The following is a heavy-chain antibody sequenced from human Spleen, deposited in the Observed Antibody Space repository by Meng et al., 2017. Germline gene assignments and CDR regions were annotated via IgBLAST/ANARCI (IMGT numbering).Heavy chain of an antibody. CDR3: ARDEDITAAGKLFGDY. CDR1: GYTFTGYY. D-gene: IGHD6-25*01. J-gene: IGHJ4*02. V-gene: IGHV1-69*13. Sequence: SVKVSCKASGYTFTGYYMHWVRQAPGQGLEWMGTIIPVFGTTNYAQKFQGRLTITADGSTTTAYMELTSLRSEDTAIYYCARDEDITAAGKLFGDYWGQGTLVTVSS. CDR2: IIPVFGTT.